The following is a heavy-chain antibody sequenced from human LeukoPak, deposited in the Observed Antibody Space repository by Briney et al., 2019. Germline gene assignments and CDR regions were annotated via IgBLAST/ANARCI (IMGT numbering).Heavy chain of an antibody. CDR1: GFTFSSYA. CDR2: ISNSSTST. D-gene: IGHD5-18*01. Sequence: PGGSLRLSCAASGFTFSSYAMSWVRQAPGKGLESVSVISNSSTSTYYADSVKGRFTISRDNSKNTLYLQMNSLRVEDTAFYYCARDLAYSRLDYWGQGMLVTVSS. V-gene: IGHV3-23*01. J-gene: IGHJ4*02. CDR3: ARDLAYSRLDY.